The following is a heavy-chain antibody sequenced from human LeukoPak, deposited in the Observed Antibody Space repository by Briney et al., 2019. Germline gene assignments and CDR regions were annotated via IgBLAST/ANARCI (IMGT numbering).Heavy chain of an antibody. Sequence: GASVKVSCKASGYTFTGYYMHWVRQAPGQGLEWMGWISAYNGNTNYAQKLQDRVTMTTDTSTSTAYMELRSLRSDDTAVYYCARVRRDFDNAFDIWGQGTMVTVSS. J-gene: IGHJ3*02. V-gene: IGHV1-18*04. CDR3: ARVRRDFDNAFDI. CDR2: ISAYNGNT. CDR1: GYTFTGYY.